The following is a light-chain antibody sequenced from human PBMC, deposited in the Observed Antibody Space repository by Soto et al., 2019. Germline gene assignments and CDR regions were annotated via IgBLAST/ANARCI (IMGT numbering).Light chain of an antibody. V-gene: IGKV3-15*01. CDR3: QQYNNWPTWA. Sequence: EILMTQSPATLSVSPGERATLSCRASQSVSSNLAWYQQKPGQAPRLLIYGASTRATGIPARFSGSGSGTEFTLTISSLKSEDFAVYYCQQYNNWPTWAFGHGTKVDIK. J-gene: IGKJ1*01. CDR1: QSVSSN. CDR2: GAS.